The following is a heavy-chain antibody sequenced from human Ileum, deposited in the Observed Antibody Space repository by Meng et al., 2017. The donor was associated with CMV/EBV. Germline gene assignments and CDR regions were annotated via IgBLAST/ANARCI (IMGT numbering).Heavy chain of an antibody. Sequence: CADSGFAFRDHFIDWVRQAAGKGVGWVARIRTGAAKYSTESAASVKSRFVITRNNSESSFYLQMNSLKIEDTAVYYCTRDYVGVGDYWDQGTLVTVSS. CDR3: TRDYVGVGDY. V-gene: IGHV3-72*01. J-gene: IGHJ4*02. D-gene: IGHD1-26*01. CDR2: IRTGAAKYST. CDR1: GFAFRDHF.